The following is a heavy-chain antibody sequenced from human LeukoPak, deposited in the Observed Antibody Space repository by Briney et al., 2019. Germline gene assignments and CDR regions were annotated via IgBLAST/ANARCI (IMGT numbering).Heavy chain of an antibody. CDR3: ARERSGANSYGYCEY. D-gene: IGHD5-18*01. V-gene: IGHV1-2*02. J-gene: IGHJ4*02. CDR1: GYTFTGYY. Sequence: ASVRLSCKASGYTFTGYYMHWVRQAPGQGLEWMGWINPNSGGTNYAQKFQGRVTMTRDTSNSTAYMEVSSLRSDDTAVYYCARERSGANSYGYCEYWVQGTLVTVSS. CDR2: INPNSGGT.